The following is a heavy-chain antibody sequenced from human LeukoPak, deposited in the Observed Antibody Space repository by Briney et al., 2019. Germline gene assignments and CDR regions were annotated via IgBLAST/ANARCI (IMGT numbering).Heavy chain of an antibody. Sequence: ASVKVSCKASGYTFTGYYMHWVRQAPGQGLEWMGWINPNSGGTNYAQKFQGRVTMTTDTSTSTAYMELRSLRSDDAAVYYCARESYDSSSHDYWGQGTLVTVSS. J-gene: IGHJ4*02. V-gene: IGHV1-2*02. D-gene: IGHD3-22*01. CDR3: ARESYDSSSHDY. CDR2: INPNSGGT. CDR1: GYTFTGYY.